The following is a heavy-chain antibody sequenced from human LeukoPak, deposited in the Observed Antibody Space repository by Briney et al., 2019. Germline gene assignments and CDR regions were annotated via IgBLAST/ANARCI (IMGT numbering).Heavy chain of an antibody. CDR1: GYTFTSYG. Sequence: GASVKVSCKASGYTFTSYGISWVRQAPGQGLEWMGWISAYNGNTNYAQKLQGRVTMTTDTSTSTAYMELRSLRSDDTAVYYCARDRGVRYFDWPTPGDYWGQGTLVTVSS. D-gene: IGHD3-9*01. CDR3: ARDRGVRYFDWPTPGDY. V-gene: IGHV1-18*01. CDR2: ISAYNGNT. J-gene: IGHJ4*02.